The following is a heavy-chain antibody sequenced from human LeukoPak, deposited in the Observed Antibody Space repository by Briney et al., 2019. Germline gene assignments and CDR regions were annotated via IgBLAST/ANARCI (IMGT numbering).Heavy chain of an antibody. CDR2: ISGSGGST. J-gene: IGHJ4*02. CDR3: AKAGVTIFGVAYYFDY. V-gene: IGHV3-23*01. Sequence: GGSLRLSCAASGFTFSSYAMSWVRQAPGKGLEWVSAISGSGGSTYYADSVKGRFTISRDNSKNTLYLQMNSPRAEDTAVYYCAKAGVTIFGVAYYFDYWGQGTLVTVSS. D-gene: IGHD3-3*01. CDR1: GFTFSSYA.